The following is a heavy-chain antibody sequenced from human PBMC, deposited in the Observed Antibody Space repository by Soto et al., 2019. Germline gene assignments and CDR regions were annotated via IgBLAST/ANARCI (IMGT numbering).Heavy chain of an antibody. D-gene: IGHD3-10*01. CDR2: IYYSGST. J-gene: IGHJ4*02. V-gene: IGHV4-31*03. Sequence: HVQLQESGPGLVKPSQTLSLTCTVSGGSISSGGYYWSWIRQHPGKGLEWIGYIYYSGSTYYNPSLKSRVTISVDTSKNQFSLKLSSVTAADTAVYYCARGRITMVRGVIYFDYWGQGTLVTVSS. CDR3: ARGRITMVRGVIYFDY. CDR1: GGSISSGGYY.